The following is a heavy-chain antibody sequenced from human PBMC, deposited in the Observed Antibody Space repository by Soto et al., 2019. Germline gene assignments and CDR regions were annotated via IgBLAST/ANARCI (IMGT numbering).Heavy chain of an antibody. D-gene: IGHD1-26*01. V-gene: IGHV3-30*18. CDR3: AKEPPSDYA. J-gene: IGHJ5*02. CDR1: GFTFSSYG. Sequence: QVQLVESGGGVVQPGRSLRLSCAASGFTFSSYGMHWVRQAPGKGLEWVAVISYDGSNKYYADSVKGRFTISRDNSKNTLYLQMNSLRAEDTAVYYCAKEPPSDYAWGQGTLVTVSS. CDR2: ISYDGSNK.